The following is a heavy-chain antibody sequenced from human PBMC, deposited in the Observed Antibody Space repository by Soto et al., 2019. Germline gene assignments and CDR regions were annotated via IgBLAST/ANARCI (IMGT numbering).Heavy chain of an antibody. J-gene: IGHJ5*02. Sequence: QVQLVESGGGVVQPGRSLRLSCAASGFTFSNYGMHWVRQAPGKGLEWVAVISYDGSNKYYADSVKGRFSISRDNSKNTLYLQMNSLRAEDTAVYYCAKGDWFDPWGQGTLVNVSS. CDR2: ISYDGSNK. V-gene: IGHV3-30*18. CDR1: GFTFSNYG. CDR3: AKGDWFDP.